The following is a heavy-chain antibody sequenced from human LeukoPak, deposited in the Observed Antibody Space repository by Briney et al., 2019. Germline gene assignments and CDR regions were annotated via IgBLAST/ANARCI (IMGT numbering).Heavy chain of an antibody. V-gene: IGHV1-2*02. D-gene: IGHD1-26*01. CDR3: ARTRPRGELKWFDP. J-gene: IGHJ5*02. Sequence: ASVKVSCKASGYTFTGYYMHWVRQAPGQGLEWMGWINPNSGGTNYAQKFQGRVTMTRDTSISTAYMELSRLRSDDTAVYYCARTRPRGELKWFDPWGQGTLVTVSS. CDR2: INPNSGGT. CDR1: GYTFTGYY.